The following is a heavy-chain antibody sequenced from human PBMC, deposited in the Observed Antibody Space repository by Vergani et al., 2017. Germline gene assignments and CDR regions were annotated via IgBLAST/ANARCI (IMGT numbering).Heavy chain of an antibody. CDR1: GYDFSSYG. J-gene: IGHJ5*02. CDR2: ISPNSGGT. Sequence: QVQLVQSGPERKSPGASVMVSCKASGYDFSSYGINWVRQAPGQGLEWMGWISPNSGGTNYAQKFQGRVTMTRDTSISTDYMELSNLRSDDTAVYYCARGQGVYYDTTGYFNWFDPWGQGTLVTVSS. D-gene: IGHD3-22*01. CDR3: ARGQGVYYDTTGYFNWFDP. V-gene: IGHV1-2*02.